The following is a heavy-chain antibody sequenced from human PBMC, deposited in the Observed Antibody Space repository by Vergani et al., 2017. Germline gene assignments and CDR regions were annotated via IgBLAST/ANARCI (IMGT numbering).Heavy chain of an antibody. J-gene: IGHJ2*01. CDR2: IIPIFGTA. D-gene: IGHD3-22*01. Sequence: QVQLVQSGAEVKKPGSSVKVSCKASGGTFSSYAISWVRQAPGQGLEWMGRIIPIFGTANYAQKFQGRVTITADESTSTAYMELSSLRSEDTAVYYCATEHYYDSSGYYYVRAFDLWGRGTLVTVSA. CDR1: GGTFSSYA. V-gene: IGHV1-69*18. CDR3: ATEHYYDSSGYYYVRAFDL.